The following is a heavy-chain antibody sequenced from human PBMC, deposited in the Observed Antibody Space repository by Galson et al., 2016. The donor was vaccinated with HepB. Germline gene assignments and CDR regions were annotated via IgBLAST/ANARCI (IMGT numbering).Heavy chain of an antibody. CDR3: AKDYQ. V-gene: IGHV3-7*01. J-gene: IGHJ1*01. Sequence: SLRLSCAASGFGFSSYWMSWVRQAPGKGLEWVAKINQDGSVTSYVDSVRGRFSISRDNAKNSLYLQMSGLRGEDAALYYCAKDYQWGQGTLVTVSS. D-gene: IGHD2-2*01. CDR1: GFGFSSYW. CDR2: INQDGSVT.